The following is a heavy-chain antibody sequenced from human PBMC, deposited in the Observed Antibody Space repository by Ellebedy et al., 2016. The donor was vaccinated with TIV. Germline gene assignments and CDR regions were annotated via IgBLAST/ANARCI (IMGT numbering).Heavy chain of an antibody. V-gene: IGHV3-7*01. CDR2: IKKDGSEK. J-gene: IGHJ4*02. D-gene: IGHD5-18*01. Sequence: PGGSLRLSCAASGFTFSDYWMSWVRQAPGKGLEWVANIKKDGSEKYYVDSVKGRFTISRDNAKNSLYLQMNSLRAEDTAVYYCASQGNSYGQIDYWGQGTLVTVSS. CDR1: GFTFSDYW. CDR3: ASQGNSYGQIDY.